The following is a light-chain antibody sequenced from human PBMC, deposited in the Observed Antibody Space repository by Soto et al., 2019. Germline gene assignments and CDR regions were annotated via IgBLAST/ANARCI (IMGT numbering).Light chain of an antibody. V-gene: IGKV3-11*01. Sequence: EIVLTQSPATLSLSPGERATLSCRASQSVSRYLAWYQQKPGQAPRLLIYHASNRATGIPARFSGSGSGTDFTLTISSLEPEDFAVYYCQQYGGSPITFGLGTRLEIK. CDR1: QSVSRY. CDR2: HAS. CDR3: QQYGGSPIT. J-gene: IGKJ5*01.